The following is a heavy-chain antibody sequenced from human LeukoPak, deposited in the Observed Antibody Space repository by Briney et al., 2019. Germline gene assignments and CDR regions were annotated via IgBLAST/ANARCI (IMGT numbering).Heavy chain of an antibody. CDR1: EFTLSNYW. Sequence: GGSLRLSCVASEFTLSNYWMSWVRQAPGKGPEWVANIKHEGSEKYYVDSVKGRFTISRDNAKNSLYLEMNSLRAEDTAFEYRERGGGGIDYWGRGPVVSVSS. J-gene: IGHJ4*02. CDR2: IKHEGSEK. V-gene: IGHV3-7*03. D-gene: IGHD3-16*01. CDR3: ERGGGGIDY.